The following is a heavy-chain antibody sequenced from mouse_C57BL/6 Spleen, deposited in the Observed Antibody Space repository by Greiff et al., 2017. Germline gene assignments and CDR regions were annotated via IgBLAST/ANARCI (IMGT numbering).Heavy chain of an antibody. CDR2: IYPGSGNT. CDR1: GYSFTSYY. V-gene: IGHV1-66*01. Sequence: VMLVESGPELVKPGASVKISCKASGYSFTSYYIHWVKQRPGQGLEWIGWIYPGSGNTKYNEKFKGKATLTADTSSSTAYMQLSSLTSEDSAVYYCARGGYYSNHFDYWGQGTTLTVSS. J-gene: IGHJ2*01. D-gene: IGHD2-5*01. CDR3: ARGGYYSNHFDY.